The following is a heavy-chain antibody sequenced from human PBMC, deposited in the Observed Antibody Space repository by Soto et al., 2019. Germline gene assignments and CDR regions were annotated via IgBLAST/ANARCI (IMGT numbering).Heavy chain of an antibody. CDR2: IYPGDSDT. J-gene: IGHJ6*02. CDR3: ARQEGYCSSTSCSPYYYYGMDV. D-gene: IGHD2-2*01. V-gene: IGHV5-51*01. Sequence: GESRKISGKGSGYSFTSYWIGWVRQMPGKGLEWMGIIYPGDSDTRYSPSFQGQVTISADKSISTAYLQWSSLKASDTAMYYCARQEGYCSSTSCSPYYYYGMDVWGQGTTVTVSS. CDR1: GYSFTSYW.